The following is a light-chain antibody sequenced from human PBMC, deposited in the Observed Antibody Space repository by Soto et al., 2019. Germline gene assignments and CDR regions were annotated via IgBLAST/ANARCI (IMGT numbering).Light chain of an antibody. CDR2: DAS. Sequence: EIVLTQSPATLSLSPGERATLSCRASQSVSSYLVWYQQKPGQAPRLLIYDASNRATGIPARFSGSGSGTDFTLTISSLEPEDFAVYYCQHRGSWPITFGGGTKVDIK. V-gene: IGKV3-11*01. J-gene: IGKJ4*01. CDR1: QSVSSY. CDR3: QHRGSWPIT.